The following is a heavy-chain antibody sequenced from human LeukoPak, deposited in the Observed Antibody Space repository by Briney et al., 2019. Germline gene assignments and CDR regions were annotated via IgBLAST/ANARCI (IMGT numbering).Heavy chain of an antibody. V-gene: IGHV4-39*01. J-gene: IGHJ5*02. D-gene: IGHD6-19*01. Sequence: SETLSLTCTVSGGSVSSGSYYWSWIRQPPGKGLEWIGSIYYSGSTYYNPSLKSRVTISVDTSKNQFSLKLSSVTAADTAVYYCASSGWYLNWFDPGAREPWSPSPQ. CDR3: ASSGWYLNWFDP. CDR2: IYYSGST. CDR1: GGSVSSGSYY.